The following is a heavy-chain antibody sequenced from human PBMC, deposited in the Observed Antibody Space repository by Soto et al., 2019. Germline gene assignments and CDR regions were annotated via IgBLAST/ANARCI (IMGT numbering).Heavy chain of an antibody. V-gene: IGHV2-5*02. CDR2: IYWDDDK. D-gene: IGHD6-19*01. CDR3: AHYGWAVASFDY. Sequence: QITLKESGPTLVKPTQTLTLTCTFSGFSLSTSGVGVGWIRQPPGKALEWLALIYWDDDKRYSPSLKSRLTITKDTSKNQVVHTMTNMDPVDTATYYCAHYGWAVASFDYWGQGTMVTVSS. J-gene: IGHJ4*02. CDR1: GFSLSTSGVG.